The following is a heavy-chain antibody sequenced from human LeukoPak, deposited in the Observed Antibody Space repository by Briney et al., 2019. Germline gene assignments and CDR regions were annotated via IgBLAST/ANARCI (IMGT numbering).Heavy chain of an antibody. D-gene: IGHD5-12*01. CDR2: ISYDGSNK. CDR1: GFTFSSYG. V-gene: IGHV3-30*03. CDR3: ATFDIVATIRAFDI. Sequence: GGSLRLSCAASGFTFSSYGMHWVRQAPGKGLEWVAVISYDGSNKYYADSVKGRFTVSRDNSKNTLYLQMNSLRAEDTAVYYCATFDIVATIRAFDIWGQGTMVTVSS. J-gene: IGHJ3*02.